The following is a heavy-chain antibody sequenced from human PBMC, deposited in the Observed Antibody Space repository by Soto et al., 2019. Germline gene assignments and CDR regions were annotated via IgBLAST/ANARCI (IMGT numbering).Heavy chain of an antibody. V-gene: IGHV4-4*07. J-gene: IGHJ5*02. Sequence: PSETLSLTCTVSGGSFSSYYWSWIRQPAGKGLEWIGRIYTSGSTNYNPSLKSRVTMSVDTSKNQFSLKLSSVTAADTAVYYCARASGGYSSSWYNWFDPWGQGTLVTVSS. CDR3: ARASGGYSSSWYNWFDP. CDR1: GGSFSSYY. D-gene: IGHD6-13*01. CDR2: IYTSGST.